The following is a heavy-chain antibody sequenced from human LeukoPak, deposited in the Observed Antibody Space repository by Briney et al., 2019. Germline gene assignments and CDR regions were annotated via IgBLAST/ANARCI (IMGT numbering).Heavy chain of an antibody. CDR2: IYHSGST. CDR1: GYSISSGYY. CDR3: AREGGAIAAAGLNY. D-gene: IGHD6-13*01. Sequence: PSETLSLTCTVSGYSISSGYYWGWIRQPPGKGLEWIGSIYHSGSTYYNPSLKSRVTISVDTSKNQFSLKLSSVTAADTAVYYCAREGGAIAAAGLNYWGQGTLVTVSS. J-gene: IGHJ4*02. V-gene: IGHV4-38-2*02.